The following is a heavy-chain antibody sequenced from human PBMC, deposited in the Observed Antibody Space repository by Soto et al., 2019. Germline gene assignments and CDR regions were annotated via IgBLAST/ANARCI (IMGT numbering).Heavy chain of an antibody. CDR2: IYWDDDK. CDR1: GFSLSTTGVG. D-gene: IGHD3-10*01. CDR3: ARLLWFGELF. Sequence: QITLKESGPTLVKPTQTLTLTCTFSGFSLSTTGVGVGWIRQPPGKALEWLALIYWDDDKRYSPSLKSRVTITKDTSKSQVVLTMTNMDPVDTATYYCARLLWFGELFWGQGTLVTVSS. J-gene: IGHJ4*02. V-gene: IGHV2-5*02.